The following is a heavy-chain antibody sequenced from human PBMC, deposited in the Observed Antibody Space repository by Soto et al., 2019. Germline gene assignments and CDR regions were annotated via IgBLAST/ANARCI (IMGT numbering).Heavy chain of an antibody. Sequence: QVQLVQSGAEVKKPGASVTVSCKASGYTFTSYAMHWVRQAPGQRLEWMGWINAGNGNTKYSQKCQGRVTITRDTSASTAYMELSSLRSEDTAVYYCARGEHQLTCWFDPWGQGTLVTVSS. D-gene: IGHD6-13*01. J-gene: IGHJ5*02. CDR3: ARGEHQLTCWFDP. CDR2: INAGNGNT. CDR1: GYTFTSYA. V-gene: IGHV1-3*01.